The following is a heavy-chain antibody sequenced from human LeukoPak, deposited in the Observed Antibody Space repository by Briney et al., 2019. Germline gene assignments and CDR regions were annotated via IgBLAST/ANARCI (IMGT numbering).Heavy chain of an antibody. CDR2: IYHSGST. D-gene: IGHD7-27*01. V-gene: IGHV4-30-2*01. Sequence: KASETLSLTCDVSGGSISSGGYSWSWIRQPPGKGLEWIGYIYHSGSTYYNPSLKSRVIISVDRSKNQFSLKLTSVTAADTAVYYCARTGNYFDYWGQGTLVTVSS. CDR1: GGSISSGGYS. J-gene: IGHJ4*02. CDR3: ARTGNYFDY.